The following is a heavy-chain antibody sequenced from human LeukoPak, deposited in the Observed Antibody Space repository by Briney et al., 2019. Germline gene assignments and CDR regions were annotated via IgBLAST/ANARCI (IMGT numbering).Heavy chain of an antibody. CDR3: ARGIFDWLGSVSYNWFDP. CDR2: ISSSGSTI. J-gene: IGHJ5*02. V-gene: IGHV3-48*03. CDR1: GFTFSSYE. Sequence: GSLRLSCAASGFTFSSYEMNWVRQAPGKGLEWVSYISSSGSTIYYADSVKGRFTISRDNAKNSLYLQMNSLRAEDTAVYYCARGIFDWLGSVSYNWFDPWGQGTLVTVSS. D-gene: IGHD3-9*01.